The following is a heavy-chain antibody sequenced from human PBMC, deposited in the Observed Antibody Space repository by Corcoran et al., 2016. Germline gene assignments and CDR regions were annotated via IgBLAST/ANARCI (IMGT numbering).Heavy chain of an antibody. Sequence: QVQLVQSGAEVKKPGASVKVSCTASGYTFTSYYMHWVRQAPGQGLEWMGIISPSGGVTSYAQRFQGRVTMTRDTSTSTVYMELSSLRSDDTAVYYGAKDLGATGPYVNHGGGGDYWGQGTLVTVSS. D-gene: IGHD3-16*01. V-gene: IGHV1-46*01. J-gene: IGHJ4*02. CDR3: AKDLGATGPYVNHGGGGDY. CDR2: ISPSGGVT. CDR1: GYTFTSYY.